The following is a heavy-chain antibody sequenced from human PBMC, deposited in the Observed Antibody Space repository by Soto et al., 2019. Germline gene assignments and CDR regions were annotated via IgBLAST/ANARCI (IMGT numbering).Heavy chain of an antibody. D-gene: IGHD3-3*01. Sequence: QVQLVQSGAEVKKPGASVKVSCKASGYTFTSYGISWVRQAPGQGLEWMGWISADNGNTNYAQKPRGIVNMTTDRSTSTASMVMRSLRGDDMAVYFCAREFVTFDFCSGYSPLGMAVSCQGSTVTVSS. J-gene: IGHJ6*02. CDR1: GYTFTSYG. CDR3: AREFVTFDFCSGYSPLGMAV. CDR2: ISADNGNT. V-gene: IGHV1-18*03.